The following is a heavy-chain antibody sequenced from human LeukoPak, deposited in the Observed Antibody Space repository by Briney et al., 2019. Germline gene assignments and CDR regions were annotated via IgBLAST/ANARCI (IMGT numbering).Heavy chain of an antibody. V-gene: IGHV4-4*09. D-gene: IGHD1-26*01. CDR3: ARHVKNYYPNY. J-gene: IGHJ4*02. CDR1: AGSIGSYY. Sequence: SETLSLTCSVSAGSIGSYYWSWIRQPPGKGLEWIGYFYTTGGTNYNPSLRSRVTMSLDTSRDQFSLRLTSVTAADTAVYYCARHVKNYYPNYWGQRIQVTVSS. CDR2: FYTTGGT.